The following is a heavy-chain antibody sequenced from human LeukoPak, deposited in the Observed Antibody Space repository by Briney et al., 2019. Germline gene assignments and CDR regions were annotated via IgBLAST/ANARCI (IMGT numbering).Heavy chain of an antibody. CDR3: ARGGNCSGGSCYLYNWFDP. Sequence: PSETLSLTCTVSGGSISSGSYYWSWIRQPAGKGLEWIGRIYTSGSTNYNPSLKSRVTISVDTSKNQFSLKLSSVTAVDTAVYYCARGGNCSGGSCYLYNWFDPWGQGTLVTVSS. D-gene: IGHD2-15*01. J-gene: IGHJ5*02. CDR1: GGSISSGSYY. CDR2: IYTSGST. V-gene: IGHV4-61*02.